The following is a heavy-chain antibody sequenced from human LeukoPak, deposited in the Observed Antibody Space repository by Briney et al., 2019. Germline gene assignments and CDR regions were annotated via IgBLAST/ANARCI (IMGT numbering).Heavy chain of an antibody. CDR2: LYISGST. CDR1: GASISSYY. CDR3: ARDLSGSLYFDY. J-gene: IGHJ4*02. D-gene: IGHD3-10*01. Sequence: SEALSLTCTVSGASISSYYYNWIRQTAGRGLEWIGRLYISGSTDYNPSLKSRVTISVDTSKNQFSLKLSSVTAADTAVYFCARDLSGSLYFDYWGQGVLVTVSS. V-gene: IGHV4-4*07.